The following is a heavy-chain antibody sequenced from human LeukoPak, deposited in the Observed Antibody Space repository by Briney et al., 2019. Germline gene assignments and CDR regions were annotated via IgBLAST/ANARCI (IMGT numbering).Heavy chain of an antibody. D-gene: IGHD4-17*01. J-gene: IGHJ4*02. Sequence: SETLSLTCAVYGGSFSGYYWSWIRQPPGKGLEWIGEINHSGSTNYNPSLKSRVTISVDTSKNQFSLKLSSVTAADTAVYYCARGLFTVTPKTRIVSPLDYWGQGTLVTVSS. CDR2: INHSGST. CDR1: GGSFSGYY. CDR3: ARGLFTVTPKTRIVSPLDY. V-gene: IGHV4-34*01.